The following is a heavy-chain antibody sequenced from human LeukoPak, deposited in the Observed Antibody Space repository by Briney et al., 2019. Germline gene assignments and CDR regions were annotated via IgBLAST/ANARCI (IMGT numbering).Heavy chain of an antibody. CDR1: GFSISTNFY. V-gene: IGHV4-38-2*02. Sequence: SEALSLTCTVSGFSISTNFYWGWTRQPPGKGLEWIGSIHHSGNTYHNPSLRSRVIMSIDTSKNQFSLRLSSVTAADTAVYFCARTNWNPGDYWGQGTLVTVSS. CDR3: ARTNWNPGDY. J-gene: IGHJ4*02. CDR2: IHHSGNT. D-gene: IGHD1-1*01.